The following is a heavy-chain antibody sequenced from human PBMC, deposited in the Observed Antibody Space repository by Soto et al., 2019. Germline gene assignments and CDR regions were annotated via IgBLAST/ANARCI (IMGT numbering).Heavy chain of an antibody. V-gene: IGHV1-8*01. CDR3: ARGVDAGVDV. CDR2: MSPNSGAT. J-gene: IGHJ6*02. D-gene: IGHD1-1*01. Sequence: QVQLVQSGAEVTKPGASVKVSCKASGYTFTTYDINWVRQATGQGLAWLGWMSPNSGATGYAQKFQGRVTMTRDTSMTTAYMELSNLRSEDTAMYYCARGVDAGVDVWGQGTTVTVSS. CDR1: GYTFTTYD.